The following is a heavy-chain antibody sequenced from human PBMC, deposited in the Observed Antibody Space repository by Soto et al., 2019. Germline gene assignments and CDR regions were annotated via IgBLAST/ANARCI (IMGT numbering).Heavy chain of an antibody. CDR2: VIPMSGSS. Sequence: QVQLVQSGAEVKKPGSSVKVSCKASGGTFSTYVISWVRQAPGQGLEWMGSVIPMSGSSNYAQKFQGRVTITADKDTSIAYMEVRSLRSEDTAVYYCARGRPRSGPPFYYYGLDVWGQGTTVIVSS. CDR1: GGTFSTYV. CDR3: ARGRPRSGPPFYYYGLDV. D-gene: IGHD2-15*01. V-gene: IGHV1-69*06. J-gene: IGHJ6*02.